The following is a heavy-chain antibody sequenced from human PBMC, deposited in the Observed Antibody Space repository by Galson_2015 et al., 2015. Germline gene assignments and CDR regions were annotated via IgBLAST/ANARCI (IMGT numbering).Heavy chain of an antibody. Sequence: QSGAEVKKPGESLKISCTGSGYSFSFSWIAWVRQMPGRGLEWMGIIYPGDSDTRYSPSFQGQVSISADKSINTAYLQWSSLKASDTAIYYCARRENPWYFDLWGRGTLVTVSS. V-gene: IGHV5-51*01. CDR3: ARRENPWYFDL. CDR2: IYPGDSDT. CDR1: GYSFSFSW. J-gene: IGHJ2*01.